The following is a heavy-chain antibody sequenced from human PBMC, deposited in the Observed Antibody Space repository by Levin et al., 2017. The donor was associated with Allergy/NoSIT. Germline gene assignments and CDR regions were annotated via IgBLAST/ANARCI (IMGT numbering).Heavy chain of an antibody. V-gene: IGHV1-2*06. CDR2: INPKSGGT. J-gene: IGHJ4*02. CDR3: ARRLSSGGSVDY. Sequence: GESLKISCKASGYTFIDYYIHWVRQAPGQGLEWMGRINPKSGGTDHEDRFQGRVTMTRDTSISTAYMELSSLRSDDTAVYYCARRLSSGGSVDYWGQGTLVTVSS. CDR1: GYTFIDYY. D-gene: IGHD3-16*01.